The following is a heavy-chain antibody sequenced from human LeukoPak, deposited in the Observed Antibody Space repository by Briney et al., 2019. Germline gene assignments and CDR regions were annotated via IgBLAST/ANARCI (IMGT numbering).Heavy chain of an antibody. Sequence: ASVKVSCKASGYTFTGYYMHWVRQAPGQGLEWMGWINPNSGGTNYAQKFQGWVTMTRDTSISTAYMELSRLRSDDTAVYYCARDCLNHGGDVLRFLEGRIPFDPWGQGTLVTVSS. CDR2: INPNSGGT. CDR1: GYTFTGYY. D-gene: IGHD3-3*01. CDR3: ARDCLNHGGDVLRFLEGRIPFDP. V-gene: IGHV1-2*04. J-gene: IGHJ5*02.